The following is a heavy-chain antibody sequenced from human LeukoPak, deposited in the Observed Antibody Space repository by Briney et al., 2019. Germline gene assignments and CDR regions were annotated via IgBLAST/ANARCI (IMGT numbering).Heavy chain of an antibody. CDR2: ISGSGGSA. CDR3: AKDRTVGASYWYFDL. CDR1: GFTFSNYA. J-gene: IGHJ2*01. V-gene: IGHV3-23*01. D-gene: IGHD1-26*01. Sequence: GGSLRLSCAGSGFTFSNYAMSWVRQAPGKGQEWVSAISGSGGSAYYADSVKGRFTISRDNSKNTLYLHMNTLRAEDTAIYYCAKDRTVGASYWYFDLWGRGTLVTVSS.